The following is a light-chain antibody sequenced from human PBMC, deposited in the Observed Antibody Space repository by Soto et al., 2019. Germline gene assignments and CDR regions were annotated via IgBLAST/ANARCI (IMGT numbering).Light chain of an antibody. Sequence: DIQLPQSPSTLSAAVGASATITCRASQNIRNLLAWYQQTPGKAPKPLIYDASTLKTGVPSRFSGSGSGSEFNFTITGLQPEEFATXVXXQYNTYATVGQGTRLEIK. CDR3: XQYNTYAT. J-gene: IGKJ5*01. V-gene: IGKV1-5*01. CDR1: QNIRNL. CDR2: DAS.